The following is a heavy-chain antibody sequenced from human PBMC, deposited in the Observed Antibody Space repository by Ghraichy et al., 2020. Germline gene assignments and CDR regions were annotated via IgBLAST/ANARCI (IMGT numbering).Heavy chain of an antibody. J-gene: IGHJ6*02. CDR2: ISSSSSYI. V-gene: IGHV3-21*01. CDR3: ARDDSDYGSGSYYVNYYYYYGMDV. D-gene: IGHD3-10*01. CDR1: GFTFSSYS. Sequence: GGSLRLSCAASGFTFSSYSMNWVRQAPGKRLEWVSSISSSSSYIYYADSVKGRFTISRDNAKNSLYLQMNSLRAEDTAVYYCARDDSDYGSGSYYVNYYYYYGMDVWGQGTTVTVSS.